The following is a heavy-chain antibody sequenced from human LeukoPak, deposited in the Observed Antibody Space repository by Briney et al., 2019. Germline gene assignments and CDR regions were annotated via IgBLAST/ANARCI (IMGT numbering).Heavy chain of an antibody. CDR1: GFTFSSYS. D-gene: IGHD5-24*01. CDR2: ISSSSSYI. J-gene: IGHJ4*02. Sequence: PGGSLSLSCTASGFTFSSYSMNWVRQAPGKGLEWVSSISSSSSYIYYADSVKGRFTIFRDNAKNSLYLQMNSPRAEDTAVYYCARMDGYKPFDYWGQGTLVTVSS. CDR3: ARMDGYKPFDY. V-gene: IGHV3-21*01.